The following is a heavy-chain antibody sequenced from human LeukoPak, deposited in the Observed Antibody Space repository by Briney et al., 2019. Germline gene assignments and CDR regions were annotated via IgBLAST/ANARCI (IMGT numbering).Heavy chain of an antibody. D-gene: IGHD4-17*01. CDR1: GYTFTSNT. CDR3: ARDAVSYCYYYMDV. CDR2: INTNTGNP. V-gene: IGHV7-4-1*02. Sequence: ASEKVSCNGSGYTFTSNTSNWERESPGQALEWMGGINTNTGNPTYAQGFTGRFVLSLDTSVSTAYLQISSLKAEDTAVYYCARDAVSYCYYYMDVWGKGTTVTVSS. J-gene: IGHJ6*03.